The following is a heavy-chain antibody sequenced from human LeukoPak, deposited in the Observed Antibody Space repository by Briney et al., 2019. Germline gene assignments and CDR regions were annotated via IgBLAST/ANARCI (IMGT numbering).Heavy chain of an antibody. J-gene: IGHJ4*02. CDR2: ISAYNGNT. CDR3: ARDQVVGATAGTFDY. Sequence: ASVKVSCTASGYTFTNFGISWVRQAPGQGLEWMGWISAYNGNTNYAQRLQGRVTLTTDTSTSTAYMELGSLGSDDRAVYYCARDQVVGATAGTFDYWGQGTLVTVSP. D-gene: IGHD1-26*01. CDR1: GYTFTNFG. V-gene: IGHV1-18*01.